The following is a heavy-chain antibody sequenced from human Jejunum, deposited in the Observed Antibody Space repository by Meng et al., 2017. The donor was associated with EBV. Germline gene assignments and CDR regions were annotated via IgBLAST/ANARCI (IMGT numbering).Heavy chain of an antibody. D-gene: IGHD6-19*01. CDR3: AKRETSGWYDL. J-gene: IGHJ5*01. CDR1: GFIVSNSY. Sequence: RLVDFGGGLFQPGGSLGLSCAASGFIVSNSYFSWVRQAPGKGLEWVSVIYSDSTTHYADSVKGRFTMSRDNSKSTLFLQMDSLRAEDTAIYYCAKRETSGWYDLWGQGTLVTVSS. CDR2: IYSDSTT. V-gene: IGHV3-53*01.